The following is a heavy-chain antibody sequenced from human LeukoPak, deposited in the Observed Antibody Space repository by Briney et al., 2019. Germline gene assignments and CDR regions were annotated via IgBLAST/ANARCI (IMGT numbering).Heavy chain of an antibody. Sequence: PSETLSLTCAVYGGSFSGYYWSWIRRPPGKGLEWIGEINHSGSTNYNPSLKSRVTISVDTSKNQFSLKLSSVTAADTAVYYCARAPEGTMVRGVTNWFDPWGQGTLVTVSS. CDR3: ARAPEGTMVRGVTNWFDP. CDR2: INHSGST. CDR1: GGSFSGYY. V-gene: IGHV4-34*01. J-gene: IGHJ5*02. D-gene: IGHD3-10*01.